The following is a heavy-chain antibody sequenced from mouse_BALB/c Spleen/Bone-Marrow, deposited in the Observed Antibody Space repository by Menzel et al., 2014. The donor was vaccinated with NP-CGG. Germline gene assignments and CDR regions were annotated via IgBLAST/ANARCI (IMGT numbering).Heavy chain of an antibody. CDR3: ARRELGPRWFTY. CDR1: GYTFTSYW. V-gene: IGHV1-69*02. J-gene: IGHJ3*01. D-gene: IGHD3-1*01. Sequence: QVQLQQSGAEFVKPGASVKLSCKASGYTFTSYWMHWVKQRPGQGLEWIGEIDPSDSYTNYNQKFKGKATLTVDKSSSTAYMQLSSLTSEDSAVYYCARRELGPRWFTYRGQGTLVTVSA. CDR2: IDPSDSYT.